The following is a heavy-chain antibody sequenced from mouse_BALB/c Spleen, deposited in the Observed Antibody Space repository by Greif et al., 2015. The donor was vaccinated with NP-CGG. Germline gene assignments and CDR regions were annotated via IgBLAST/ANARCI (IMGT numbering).Heavy chain of an antibody. Sequence: VKLMESGAELAKPGASVKMSCKASGYTFTSYWMHWVKQRPGQGLEWIGYINPTTAYTEYNQKFKDKATLTADKSSSTAYMQLSSLTSEDSAVYYGARDGGNYVLFDYWGQGTTLTVSS. CDR1: GYTFTSYW. CDR3: ARDGGNYVLFDY. J-gene: IGHJ2*01. D-gene: IGHD1-1*02. CDR2: INPTTAYT. V-gene: IGHV1-7*01.